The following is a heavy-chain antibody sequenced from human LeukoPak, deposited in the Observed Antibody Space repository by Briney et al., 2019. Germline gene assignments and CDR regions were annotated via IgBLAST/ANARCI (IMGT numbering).Heavy chain of an antibody. D-gene: IGHD3-16*01. CDR2: INTDGSRI. V-gene: IGHV3-74*01. CDR1: GFTFNDYW. J-gene: IGHJ4*02. CDR3: FGHRRYFDY. Sequence: GGSLRLSCAASGFTFNDYWVHWVRQAPGQGLVWVSRINTDGSRIYYADSVKGRFTISRDNAKNSLYLQMNSLRAEDTAVYYCFGHRRYFDYWGQGTLVTVSS.